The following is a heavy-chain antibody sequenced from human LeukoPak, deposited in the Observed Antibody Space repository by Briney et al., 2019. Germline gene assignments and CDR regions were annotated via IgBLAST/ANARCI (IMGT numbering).Heavy chain of an antibody. Sequence: SVKVSCKASGGTFSSYAISWVRQAPGQGLEWMGRIIPILGIANYAQKFQGRVTITADESTSTAYMELSSLRSEDTAVYYCARSSEMATIGYDAFDIWGQGTMVTVSS. V-gene: IGHV1-69*04. CDR2: IIPILGIA. J-gene: IGHJ3*02. CDR1: GGTFSSYA. D-gene: IGHD5-24*01. CDR3: ARSSEMATIGYDAFDI.